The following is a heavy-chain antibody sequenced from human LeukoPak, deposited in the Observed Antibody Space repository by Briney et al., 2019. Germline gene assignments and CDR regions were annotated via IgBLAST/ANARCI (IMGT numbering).Heavy chain of an antibody. J-gene: IGHJ3*02. CDR1: GGTFSSYA. V-gene: IGHV1-69*05. Sequence: SVKVSCKASGGTFSSYAISWVRQAPGQGLEWMGGIIPIFGTANYAQKFQGRVTITTDESTSTVYMELSSLRSEDTAAYYCVSIAYCGGDCYDDAFDIWGQGTMVTVSS. CDR2: IIPIFGTA. CDR3: VSIAYCGGDCYDDAFDI. D-gene: IGHD2-21*02.